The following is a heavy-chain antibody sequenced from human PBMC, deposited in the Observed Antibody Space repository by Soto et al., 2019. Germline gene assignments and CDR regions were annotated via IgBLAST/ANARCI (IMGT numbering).Heavy chain of an antibody. V-gene: IGHV1-46*03. D-gene: IGHD3-16*02. CDR2: INPSGGST. Sequence: GASVKVSCKASGYTFTSYYMHWVRQAPGQGLEWMGIINPSGGSTSYAQKFQGRVTMTRDTSTSTVYMELSSLRSEDTAVYYCAMFGDYIWGSYRYTDFIDYWGQGTLVTVSS. J-gene: IGHJ4*02. CDR1: GYTFTSYY. CDR3: AMFGDYIWGSYRYTDFIDY.